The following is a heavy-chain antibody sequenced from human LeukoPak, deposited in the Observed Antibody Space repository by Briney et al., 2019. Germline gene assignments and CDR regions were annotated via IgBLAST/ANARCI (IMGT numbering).Heavy chain of an antibody. CDR2: ISGSGNNI. Sequence: GGSLRLSCAASGFAFSSYAMGWVRQAPGKGLEWVSLISGSGNNIYYADSVKGRFSISRDNSKNTLYLQMNSLRAEDTAVYYCARASSSGWHSDYWGQGTLVTVSS. CDR3: ARASSSGWHSDY. V-gene: IGHV3-23*01. J-gene: IGHJ4*02. D-gene: IGHD6-19*01. CDR1: GFAFSSYA.